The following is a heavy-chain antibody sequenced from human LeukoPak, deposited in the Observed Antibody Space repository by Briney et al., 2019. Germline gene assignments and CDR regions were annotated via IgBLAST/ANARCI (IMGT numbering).Heavy chain of an antibody. Sequence: TGGSLRLSCAASGVLFSNYDMHGVRHAGGKGLEGVSGIGTAGDTYYPGSVKGRFTISRENAKNSLYLHMNSLSAGDTAMYYCASSPAYSSSWYAIDTWGQETLVTVSS. D-gene: IGHD6-13*01. CDR3: ASSPAYSSSWYAIDT. V-gene: IGHV3-13*01. CDR1: GVLFSNYD. J-gene: IGHJ5*02. CDR2: IGTAGDT.